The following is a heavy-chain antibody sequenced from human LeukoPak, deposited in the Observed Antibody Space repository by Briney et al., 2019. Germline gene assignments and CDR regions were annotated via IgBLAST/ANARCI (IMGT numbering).Heavy chain of an antibody. V-gene: IGHV3-11*04. Sequence: GGSLRLSCAASGFTISDYYMSWIRQAPGKGLEWVSYISSSGSTIYYADSVKGRFTISRNNAKNSLYLQMNSLRAEDTAVYYCARSPPAAGRRWFDPWGQGTLVTVSS. CDR1: GFTISDYY. D-gene: IGHD6-13*01. CDR3: ARSPPAAGRRWFDP. CDR2: ISSSGSTI. J-gene: IGHJ5*02.